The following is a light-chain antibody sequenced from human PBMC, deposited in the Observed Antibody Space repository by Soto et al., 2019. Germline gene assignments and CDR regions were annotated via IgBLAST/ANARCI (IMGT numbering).Light chain of an antibody. CDR2: GPS. V-gene: IGKV3-20*01. Sequence: EIVLTQSPGTLSLSPGERATLSCRASQSVSSSYLAWYQQKPGQAPRLLIYGPSSRATGIPDRFSGSGSGTDFTLTISRLEPEDFAVYYCQQYGSSPPNFGGGTKVEIK. CDR3: QQYGSSPPN. CDR1: QSVSSSY. J-gene: IGKJ4*01.